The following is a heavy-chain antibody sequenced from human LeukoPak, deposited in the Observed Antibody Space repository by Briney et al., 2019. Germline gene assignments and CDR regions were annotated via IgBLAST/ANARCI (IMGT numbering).Heavy chain of an antibody. J-gene: IGHJ4*02. Sequence: SETLSLTCTVSGGSISSYYGSWIRQPPGKGLEWIGYIYYSGSTNYNPSLKSRVTISVDTSKNQFSLKLSSVTAADTAVYYCARDLDYYDSSGYYSLFDYWGQGTLVTVSS. V-gene: IGHV4-59*01. CDR3: ARDLDYYDSSGYYSLFDY. CDR2: IYYSGST. CDR1: GGSISSYY. D-gene: IGHD3-22*01.